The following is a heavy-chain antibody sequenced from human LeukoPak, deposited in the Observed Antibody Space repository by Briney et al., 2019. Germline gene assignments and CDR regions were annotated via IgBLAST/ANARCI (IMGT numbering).Heavy chain of an antibody. CDR2: IYHSGSA. Sequence: PSGTLSLTCAVSGGSISSSNWWSWVRQPPGKGLEWIGEIYHSGSANYNPSLKSRVTISVDTSKNQFSLKLSSVTAADTAVYYCARAYYYDSSGYPSFDYWGQGTLVTVSS. J-gene: IGHJ4*02. V-gene: IGHV4-4*02. CDR1: GGSISSSNW. CDR3: ARAYYYDSSGYPSFDY. D-gene: IGHD3-22*01.